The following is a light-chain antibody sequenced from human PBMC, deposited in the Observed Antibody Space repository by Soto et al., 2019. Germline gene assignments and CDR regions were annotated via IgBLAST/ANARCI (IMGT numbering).Light chain of an antibody. CDR1: QDIIKN. J-gene: IGKJ4*01. V-gene: IGKV1-33*01. CDR3: QHYDTLPAVT. CDR2: DAS. Sequence: DIQRTQSPSSLYSSVGDRVTITCQASQDIIKNLNWYQQKPGKAPNLLIYDASNLQTGVPSRFSGSGSGTDFIFTISRLQPEDFGTYYCQHYDTLPAVTFGGGTKVEIK.